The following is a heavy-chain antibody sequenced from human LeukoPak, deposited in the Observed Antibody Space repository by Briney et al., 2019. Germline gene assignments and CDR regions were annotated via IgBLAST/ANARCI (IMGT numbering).Heavy chain of an antibody. D-gene: IGHD3-10*02. CDR1: GFTFSSDW. Sequence: GGSLRLSCAASGFTFSSDWMSWVRQAPGKGLEWVANIKQDGSEKYYMDSVKGRFTISRDNAKDSLYLQMNSLRAEDTAVYYCAELGITMIGGVWGKGTTVTISS. CDR3: AELGITMIGGV. V-gene: IGHV3-7*01. CDR2: IKQDGSEK. J-gene: IGHJ6*04.